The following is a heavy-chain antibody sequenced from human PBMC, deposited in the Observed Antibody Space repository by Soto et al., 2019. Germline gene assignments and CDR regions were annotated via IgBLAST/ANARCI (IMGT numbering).Heavy chain of an antibody. J-gene: IGHJ4*02. D-gene: IGHD6-13*01. CDR1: GYSFTTFA. CDR3: ASQQLVARICDS. CDR2: TDGGTGNT. V-gene: IGHV1-3*01. Sequence: ASVKVSCKASGYSFTTFAIHWVRQAPGQRLEWMGWTDGGTGNTKYSQKFQGRVSISRDTSASTAYMELSSLTSEDTAVYYCASQQLVARICDSWGQGTPVTVSS.